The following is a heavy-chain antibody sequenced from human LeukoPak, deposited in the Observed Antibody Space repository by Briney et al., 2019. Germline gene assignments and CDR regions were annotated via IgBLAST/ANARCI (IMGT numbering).Heavy chain of an antibody. D-gene: IGHD3-22*01. CDR2: IRGSGGST. Sequence: GGSLRLSCAASGFTFSSYAMSWVRQAPGKGLEWVSAIRGSGGSTYYADSVKGRFTISRDNAKNTLYVQMNSLRAEDTAVYYCAKDRHYGSSGSQMDWGQGTLVTVSS. J-gene: IGHJ4*02. V-gene: IGHV3-23*01. CDR1: GFTFSSYA. CDR3: AKDRHYGSSGSQMD.